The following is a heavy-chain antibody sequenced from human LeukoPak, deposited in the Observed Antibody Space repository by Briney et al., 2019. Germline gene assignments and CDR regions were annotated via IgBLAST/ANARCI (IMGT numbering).Heavy chain of an antibody. D-gene: IGHD2-21*02. V-gene: IGHV1-8*01. J-gene: IGHJ6*03. Sequence: GASVKVSCMASGYTFTSYDINWVRQATGQGLEWMGWMNPNSGNTGYAQKFQGRVTMTRNTSISTAYMELSSLRSEDTAVYYCARGTGGDSYYYYYYYMDVWGKGTTVTISS. CDR3: ARGTGGDSYYYYYYYMDV. CDR1: GYTFTSYD. CDR2: MNPNSGNT.